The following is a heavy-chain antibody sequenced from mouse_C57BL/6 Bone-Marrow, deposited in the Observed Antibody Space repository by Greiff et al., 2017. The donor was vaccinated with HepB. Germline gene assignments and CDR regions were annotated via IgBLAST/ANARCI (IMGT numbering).Heavy chain of an antibody. CDR1: GFTFSDYY. CDR2: ISNGGGST. V-gene: IGHV5-12*01. J-gene: IGHJ2*01. D-gene: IGHD3-3*01. CDR3: ARFWGAGKYFDY. Sequence: EVMLVESGGGLVQPGGSLKLSCAASGFTFSDYYMYWVRQTPEKRLEWVAYISNGGGSTYYPDTVKGRFTISRDNAKNTLYLQMSRLKSEDTAMYYGARFWGAGKYFDYWGQGTTLTVSS.